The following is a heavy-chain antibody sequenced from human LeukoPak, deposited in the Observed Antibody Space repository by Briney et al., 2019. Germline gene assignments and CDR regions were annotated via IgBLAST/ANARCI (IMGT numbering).Heavy chain of an antibody. D-gene: IGHD5-24*01. Sequence: ASVKVSCKASGYTFTDYYSHWVQQAPGKGLEWMGRVDPADGETIYAKKFQGRVTITADTSTDTAFMELSSLRSEDTAVYYCATPRRDGYLDYWGQGTLVTASS. CDR1: GYTFTDYY. V-gene: IGHV1-69-2*01. J-gene: IGHJ4*02. CDR2: VDPADGET. CDR3: ATPRRDGYLDY.